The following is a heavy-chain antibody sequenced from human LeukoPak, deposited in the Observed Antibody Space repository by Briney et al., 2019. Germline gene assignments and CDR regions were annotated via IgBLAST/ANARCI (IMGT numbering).Heavy chain of an antibody. V-gene: IGHV3-23*01. CDR3: AIVSWSGYHS. CDR2: ITGGGDNT. D-gene: IGHD3-3*01. J-gene: IGHJ4*02. CDR1: GFVFSGDD. Sequence: GGSLRLSCAASGFVFSGDDMNWVRQAPGTGLDWVSGITGGGDNTFYADSVKGRFTISRDHSKNTVYLKMNSLRAEDTAIYYCAIVSWSGYHSWGQGILVTVSS.